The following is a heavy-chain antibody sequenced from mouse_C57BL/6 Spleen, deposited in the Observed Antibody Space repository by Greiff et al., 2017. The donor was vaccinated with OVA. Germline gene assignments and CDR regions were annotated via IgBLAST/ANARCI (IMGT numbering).Heavy chain of an antibody. J-gene: IGHJ3*01. CDR1: GFTFSDYG. Sequence: EVQLVESGGGLVKPGGSLTLSCAASGFTFSDYGMHWVRQAPETGLVWVAYIRSGRSTIYYAATVKGRFTISRDNAKNTLFLQMTRLSAEDTAMDYCARKDDSSYALAYWGQRILVTVAA. CDR2: IRSGRSTI. CDR3: ARKDDSSYALAY. D-gene: IGHD1-1*01. V-gene: IGHV5-17*01.